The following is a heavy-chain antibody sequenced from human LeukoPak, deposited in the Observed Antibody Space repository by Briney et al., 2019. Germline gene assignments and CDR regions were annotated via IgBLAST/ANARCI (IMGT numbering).Heavy chain of an antibody. Sequence: SVNVSCHVSGYTSTSNGISWVRQAPGHGLEWMGWISAYNGNANYAKKVQGRVTMTTDTSTSTAYMELRSLRSDDTAVYYGARDDYDMPDYWGQGTLCTVSS. D-gene: IGHD3-22*01. CDR3: ARDDYDMPDY. V-gene: IGHV1-18*01. CDR1: GYTSTSNG. CDR2: ISAYNGNA. J-gene: IGHJ4*02.